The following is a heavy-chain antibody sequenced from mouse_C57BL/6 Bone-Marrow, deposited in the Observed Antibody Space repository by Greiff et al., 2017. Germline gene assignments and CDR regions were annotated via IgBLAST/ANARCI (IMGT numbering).Heavy chain of an antibody. J-gene: IGHJ2*01. D-gene: IGHD1-1*01. CDR1: GYTFTSYW. Sequence: QVQLKQPGAELVRPGTSVKLSCKASGYTFTSYWMHWVKQRPGQGLEWIGVIDPSDSYTNYNQKFKGKATLTVDTSSSTAYMQLSSLTSEDSAVYYCARSLLYYGSTPYYFDYWGQGTTLTVSS. CDR2: IDPSDSYT. CDR3: ARSLLYYGSTPYYFDY. V-gene: IGHV1-59*01.